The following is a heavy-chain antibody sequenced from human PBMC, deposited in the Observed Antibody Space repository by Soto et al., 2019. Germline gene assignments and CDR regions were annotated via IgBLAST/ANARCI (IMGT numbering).Heavy chain of an antibody. V-gene: IGHV4-59*01. D-gene: IGHD3-10*01. CDR1: GGSISSDY. CDR3: ARDSGGQRAYFDY. CDR2: IYYSGST. Sequence: SETLSLTCTVSGGSISSDYWSWIRQPPGKGLEWIGYIYYSGSTNYNPSLKSRVTISVDTSKNQFSLKLSSVTAADTAVYYCARDSGGQRAYFDYPGQLSLVTVSS. J-gene: IGHJ4*02.